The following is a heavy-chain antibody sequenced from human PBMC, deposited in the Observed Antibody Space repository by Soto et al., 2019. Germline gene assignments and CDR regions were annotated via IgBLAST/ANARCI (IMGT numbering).Heavy chain of an antibody. Sequence: GESLKISCKGSGYSFTSYWIGWVRQMPGKGLEWMGIIYPGDSDTRYSPSFQGQVTISADKSISTAYLQWSSLKASDTAMYYCARQIGARVGATYYYYGMDVWGQGTTVTVSS. V-gene: IGHV5-51*01. CDR2: IYPGDSDT. CDR1: GYSFTSYW. J-gene: IGHJ6*02. D-gene: IGHD1-26*01. CDR3: ARQIGARVGATYYYYGMDV.